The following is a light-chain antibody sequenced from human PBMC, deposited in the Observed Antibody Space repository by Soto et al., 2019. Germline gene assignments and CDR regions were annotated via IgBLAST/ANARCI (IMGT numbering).Light chain of an antibody. J-gene: IGLJ1*01. CDR3: GTWETGVSVFYV. V-gene: IGLV1-51*01. CDR1: SSNIGNNY. CDR2: DNN. Sequence: QSVLTQPPSVSAAPGQNVTISCSGTSSNIGNNYVSWYQHLPGTAPRILIYDNNKRPSGIPDRFSGFKSGTSATLGITGVQTGDEADYYFGTWETGVSVFYVFGRGTKLTVL.